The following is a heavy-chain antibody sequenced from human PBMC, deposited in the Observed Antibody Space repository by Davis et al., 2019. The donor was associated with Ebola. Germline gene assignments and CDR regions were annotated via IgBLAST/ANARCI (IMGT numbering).Heavy chain of an antibody. CDR3: ARHVAHGSGTEALAY. CDR2: VHNSGTT. CDR1: GDSVSSSY. Sequence: MPSETLSLTCTVSGDSVSSSYWSWVRQPPGRGLEWIGYVHNSGTTRYNPSLKSRVTISVDTSSNNFSLILSAVTAADAAVYYCARHVAHGSGTEALAYWGQGTLVTVSS. V-gene: IGHV4-59*08. D-gene: IGHD3-10*01. J-gene: IGHJ4*02.